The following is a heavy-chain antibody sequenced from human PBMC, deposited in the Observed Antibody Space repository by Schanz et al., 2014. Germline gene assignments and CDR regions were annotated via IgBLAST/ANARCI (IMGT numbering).Heavy chain of an antibody. Sequence: EVQLVESGGGFVQPGGSLGLSCVVSGFTVSSDHMSWVRQAPGKGLEWVSGISGSGGSTYYADSVKGRFTISRDNSKNTLYLHMNSLRAEDTAVYYCAREQIMAAAGLVDYWGHGTLVTGSS. CDR3: AREQIMAAAGLVDY. V-gene: IGHV3-23*04. CDR1: GFTVSSDH. J-gene: IGHJ4*01. CDR2: ISGSGGST. D-gene: IGHD6-13*01.